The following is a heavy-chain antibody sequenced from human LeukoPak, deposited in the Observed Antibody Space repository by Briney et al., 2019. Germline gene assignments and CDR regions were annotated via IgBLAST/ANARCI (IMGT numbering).Heavy chain of an antibody. V-gene: IGHV3-48*03. Sequence: GGSLRLSCAATGFTFSSYEMNWVRQAPGRGLEWVSYISGSGVTMYYADSVKGRFTISRDDAKNSLYLQMNSLRAEDTAVYYCAREDIRLDYFDYWGQGTLVTVSS. CDR1: GFTFSSYE. J-gene: IGHJ4*02. CDR3: AREDIRLDYFDY. D-gene: IGHD6-19*01. CDR2: ISGSGVTM.